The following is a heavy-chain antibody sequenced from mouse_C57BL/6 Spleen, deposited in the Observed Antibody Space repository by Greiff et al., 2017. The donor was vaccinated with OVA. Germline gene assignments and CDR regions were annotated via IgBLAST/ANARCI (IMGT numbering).Heavy chain of an antibody. J-gene: IGHJ3*01. CDR1: GYSFTDYN. Sequence: EVKLMESGPELVKPGASVKISCKASGYSFTDYNMNWVKQSNGKSLEWIGVINPNYGTTSYNQKFKGKDTLTVDQSSSTAYMQLNSLTSEDSAVYYCARGGQHVGFAYWGQGTLVTVSA. CDR3: ARGGQHVGFAY. D-gene: IGHD3-3*01. CDR2: INPNYGTT. V-gene: IGHV1-39*01.